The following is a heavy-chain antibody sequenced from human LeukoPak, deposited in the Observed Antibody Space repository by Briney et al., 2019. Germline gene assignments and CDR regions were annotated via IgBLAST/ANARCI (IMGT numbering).Heavy chain of an antibody. D-gene: IGHD5-24*01. CDR2: INSDGSST. CDR1: GFTFSSYG. Sequence: PGGSLRLSCAASGFTFSSYGMSWVRQAPGKGLVWVSRINSDGSSTSYADSVKGRFTISRDNAKNTLYLQMNSLRAEDTAVYYCARDRSRWLQFLYYWGQGTLVTVSS. CDR3: ARDRSRWLQFLYY. V-gene: IGHV3-74*01. J-gene: IGHJ4*02.